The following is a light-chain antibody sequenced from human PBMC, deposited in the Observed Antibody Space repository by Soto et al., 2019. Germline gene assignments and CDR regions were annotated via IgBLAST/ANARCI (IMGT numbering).Light chain of an antibody. CDR2: GAS. CDR1: QSVRSSY. V-gene: IGKV3-20*01. Sequence: EIVLTQSPGTLSLSPGERATLSCRASQSVRSSYLAWFQQKAGQAPRLLIYGASSRATGIPDRFSGSESGTDFTLTISRLEPEDFAVYYCQQYGSTPKTFGQGTKLEIK. CDR3: QQYGSTPKT. J-gene: IGKJ2*01.